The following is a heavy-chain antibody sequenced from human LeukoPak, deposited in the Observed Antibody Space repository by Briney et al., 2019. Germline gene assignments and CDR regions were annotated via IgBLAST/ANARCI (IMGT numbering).Heavy chain of an antibody. CDR1: GFTFSSYG. CDR2: INADGSST. J-gene: IGHJ4*02. CDR3: ARDISEPSTPDI. D-gene: IGHD1-14*01. Sequence: GGSLRLSCAASGFTFSSYGMHWVRQAPGKGLVWVSRINADGSSTNYADSVKGRFTISRDNAKNTLYLHMDSLRAEDTAVYYCARDISEPSTPDIGGQGALVTVSS. V-gene: IGHV3-74*01.